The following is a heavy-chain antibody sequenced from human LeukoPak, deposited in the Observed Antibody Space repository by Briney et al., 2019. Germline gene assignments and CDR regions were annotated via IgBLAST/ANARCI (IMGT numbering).Heavy chain of an antibody. J-gene: IGHJ4*02. CDR2: LRYDGSNQ. V-gene: IGHV3-30*02. CDR1: GFSFNKNG. Sequence: GGSLRVSCAASGFSFNKNGMHWVRQAPGKGLEWVAFLRYDGSNQEYADSVKGRFTISRDKSKNTLYLQMNGLRVEDTALYYCARDDPHYDIVTGYYPIDYWGQGTLVTVSS. CDR3: ARDDPHYDIVTGYYPIDY. D-gene: IGHD3-9*01.